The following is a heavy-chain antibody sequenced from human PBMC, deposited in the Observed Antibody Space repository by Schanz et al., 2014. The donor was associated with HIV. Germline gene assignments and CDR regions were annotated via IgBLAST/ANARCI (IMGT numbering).Heavy chain of an antibody. J-gene: IGHJ4*02. Sequence: QVQLQQWGAGLLKPSETLSLTCAVYGGSFGGYYWSWIRQSPGKGLQWIGEINHSGRTKYSPSLKRRVTISVDTSKSQFPLKLSSVTAADTAVYYCSRGAGGGDYYDSSDYPYCLDYWGQGTQVTVSS. CDR2: INHSGRT. D-gene: IGHD3-22*01. V-gene: IGHV4-34*01. CDR1: GGSFGGYY. CDR3: SRGAGGGDYYDSSDYPYCLDY.